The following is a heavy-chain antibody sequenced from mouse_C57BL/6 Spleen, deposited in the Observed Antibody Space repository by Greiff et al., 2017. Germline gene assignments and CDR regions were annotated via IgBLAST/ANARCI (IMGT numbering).Heavy chain of an antibody. V-gene: IGHV1-50*01. Sequence: VQLQQSGAELVKPGASVKLSCKASGYTFTSYWMQWVKQRPGQGLEWIGEIDPSDSYTNYNQKFKGKATLTVDTSSSTAYMQLSSLTSEDSAVYYCARGGIYYGKEGFAYWGQGTLVTVSA. D-gene: IGHD2-1*01. CDR1: GYTFTSYW. CDR2: IDPSDSYT. CDR3: ARGGIYYGKEGFAY. J-gene: IGHJ3*01.